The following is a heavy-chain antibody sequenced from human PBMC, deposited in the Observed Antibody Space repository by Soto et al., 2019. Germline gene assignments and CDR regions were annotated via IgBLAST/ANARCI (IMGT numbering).Heavy chain of an antibody. J-gene: IGHJ4*02. CDR2: ISYDGSNK. V-gene: IGHV3-30-3*01. Sequence: GGSLRLSCAASGFTFRSYARHSVRQAPGKGLEWVAVISYDGSNKYYADSGKGRFTISRDNSKLTLYLQMTSLRAEDTAVYSCARLAGYGDYLTFDYWGQGTLVTVSS. CDR3: ARLAGYGDYLTFDY. D-gene: IGHD4-17*01. CDR1: GFTFRSYA.